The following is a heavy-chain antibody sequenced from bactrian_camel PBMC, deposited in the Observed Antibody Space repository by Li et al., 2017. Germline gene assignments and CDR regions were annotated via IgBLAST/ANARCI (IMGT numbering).Heavy chain of an antibody. CDR3: AADNLLLFSPDDQEDVSKCRGLYNY. V-gene: IGHV3S53*01. CDR2: IAQDGRA. J-gene: IGHJ4*01. CDR1: GYTYDTYC. Sequence: QVQLVESGGGSVQVGGSLRLSCEAPGYTYDTYCMGWFRQAPGKVREGVASIAQDGRATYADSLEGRFTISKDNAKDTLYLEMRSLKPEDSGVYFCAADNLLLFSPDDQEDVSKCRGLYNYWGRGTQVTVS. D-gene: IGHD3*01.